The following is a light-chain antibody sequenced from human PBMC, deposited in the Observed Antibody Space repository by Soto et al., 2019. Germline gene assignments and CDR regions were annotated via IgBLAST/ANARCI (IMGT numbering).Light chain of an antibody. Sequence: QSVLTQSPSASGTPGQRVTISCSGINSNIGSNYVHWYQQFPGTAPKVLIYRNSQRPSGVPDRFSGSKSGISASLAISGLRSEDEADYSCATWDDRLSGVVFGGGTKVTVL. J-gene: IGLJ2*01. CDR2: RNS. V-gene: IGLV1-47*01. CDR3: ATWDDRLSGVV. CDR1: NSNIGSNY.